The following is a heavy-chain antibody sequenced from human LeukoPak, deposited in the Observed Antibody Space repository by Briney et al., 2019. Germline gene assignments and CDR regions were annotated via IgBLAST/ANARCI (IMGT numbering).Heavy chain of an antibody. CDR2: ISAYNGNT. Sequence: GASVKVSCKASGYTFTSYGISWVRQAPGQGLEWMGWISAYNGNTNYAQKLQGRVTMTTDTSTSTAYMELRSLRSDDTAVYYCARDPGAYCGGDCYPYCYYYGMDVWGQGTTVTVSS. V-gene: IGHV1-18*01. J-gene: IGHJ6*02. CDR1: GYTFTSYG. D-gene: IGHD2-21*02. CDR3: ARDPGAYCGGDCYPYCYYYGMDV.